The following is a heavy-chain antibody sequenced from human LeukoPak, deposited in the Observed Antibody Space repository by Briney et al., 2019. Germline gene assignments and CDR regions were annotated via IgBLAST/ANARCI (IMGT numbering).Heavy chain of an antibody. CDR2: INPNSGGT. CDR1: GYTFTGYY. Sequence: ASVKVSCKASGYTFTGYYMHWVRQAPGQGLEWMGWINPNSGGTNYAQKFQGRVTMTRDTSISTAYMELSRLRSDDTAVYYCARDKRPDYYYYGMDVWGQGTTVTVSS. CDR3: ARDKRPDYYYYGMDV. V-gene: IGHV1-2*02. J-gene: IGHJ6*02.